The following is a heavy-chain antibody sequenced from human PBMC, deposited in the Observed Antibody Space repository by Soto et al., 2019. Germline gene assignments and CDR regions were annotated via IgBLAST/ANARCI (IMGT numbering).Heavy chain of an antibody. J-gene: IGHJ4*02. CDR1: GDSITSNSYF. CDR3: AKGGRQWLVTSDFNY. CDR2: IYYSGTT. Sequence: SLETLSLTCAVSGDSITSNSYFWAWIRQPPGKGLEWIGSIYYSGTTYYNPSLKSPVTISVDNSKNQFSLKLSSVTSLRAEDTAVYYCAKGGRQWLVTSDFNYWGQGALVTVSS. D-gene: IGHD6-19*01. V-gene: IGHV4-39*01.